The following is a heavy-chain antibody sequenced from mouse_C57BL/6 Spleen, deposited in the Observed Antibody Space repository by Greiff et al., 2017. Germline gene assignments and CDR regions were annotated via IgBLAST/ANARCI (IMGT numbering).Heavy chain of an antibody. CDR1: GYTFTSYW. D-gene: IGHD1-1*01. J-gene: IGHJ1*03. CDR2: IDPSDSYT. V-gene: IGHV1-59*01. CDR3: ARIPRITTVVEGYFDV. Sequence: QVQLQQPGAELVRPGTSVKLSCKASGYTFTSYWMHWVKQRPGQGLEWIGVIDPSDSYTNYNQKFKGKATLTVDTSSSTAYMQLSSLTSADSAVYYCARIPRITTVVEGYFDVWGTVTTVSVSS.